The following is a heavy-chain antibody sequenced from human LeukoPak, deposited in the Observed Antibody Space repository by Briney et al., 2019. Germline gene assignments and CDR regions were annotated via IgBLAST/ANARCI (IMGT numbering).Heavy chain of an antibody. V-gene: IGHV3-30-3*01. Sequence: GRSLRLSCAASGFTFSSYAMHWVRQAPGKGLGWVAVISYDGSNKYYADSVKGRFTISRDNSKNTLYLQMNSLRAEDTAVYYCARAPYNYDFWSGYYYYFDYWGQGTLVTVSS. CDR2: ISYDGSNK. CDR3: ARAPYNYDFWSGYYYYFDY. D-gene: IGHD3-3*01. CDR1: GFTFSSYA. J-gene: IGHJ4*02.